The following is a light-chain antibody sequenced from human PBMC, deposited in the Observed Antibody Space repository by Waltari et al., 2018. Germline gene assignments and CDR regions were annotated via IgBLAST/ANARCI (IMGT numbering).Light chain of an antibody. CDR1: SPDIGSNT. CDR3: ATWDDSLKGFV. J-gene: IGLJ1*01. V-gene: IGLV1-44*01. Sequence: QSVLTQPPSASGTPGQRVTSSCSGRSPDIGSNTVTWYQHLPGTAPRLLIYNNYYRPSGVPDRFSGSKSGTSASLAISGLQSEDEAVFYCATWDDSLKGFVFGSGTKVTVL. CDR2: NNY.